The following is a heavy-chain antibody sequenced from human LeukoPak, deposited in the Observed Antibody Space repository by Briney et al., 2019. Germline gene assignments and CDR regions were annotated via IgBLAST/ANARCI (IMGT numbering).Heavy chain of an antibody. Sequence: GGSLRLSCAVSGLTFYTYAMSWVRQAPGKGLEWVSAISGRDGRTYYSDSVKGRLTISRDNSQNTLYLQMNTLRAEDTAVYYCSTSPSFGSSWYQFNYWGQGALVIVSS. CDR1: GLTFYTYA. D-gene: IGHD6-13*01. J-gene: IGHJ4*02. CDR2: ISGRDGRT. CDR3: STSPSFGSSWYQFNY. V-gene: IGHV3-23*01.